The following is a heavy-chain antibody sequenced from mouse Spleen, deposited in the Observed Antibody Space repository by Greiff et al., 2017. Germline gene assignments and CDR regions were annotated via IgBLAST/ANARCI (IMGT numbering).Heavy chain of an antibody. D-gene: IGHD2-3*01. Sequence: QVQLQQSGAELVRPGASVTLSCKASGYTFTDYEMHWVKQTPVHGLEWIGAIDPETGGTAYNQKFKGKAILTADKSSSTAYMELRSLTSEDSAVYYCTRIWLLRGGAMDYWGQGTSVTVSS. J-gene: IGHJ4*01. CDR2: IDPETGGT. CDR1: GYTFTDYE. CDR3: TRIWLLRGGAMDY. V-gene: IGHV1-15*01.